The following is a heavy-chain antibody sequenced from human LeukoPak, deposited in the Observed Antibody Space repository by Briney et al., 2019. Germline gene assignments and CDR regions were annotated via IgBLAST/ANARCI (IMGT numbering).Heavy chain of an antibody. D-gene: IGHD2-21*02. CDR3: ERGGKLTARY. Sequence: GGSLRLSRVASGFTFSDYWMTWVRQAPGNGPEWVANIKEDGSEMHYVDSVKGRFTISRDNAKKSLHLQMNSLRVEDTAVYYCERGGKLTARYWGQGTLVLVSS. CDR1: GFTFSDYW. V-gene: IGHV3-7*04. CDR2: IKEDGSEM. J-gene: IGHJ4*02.